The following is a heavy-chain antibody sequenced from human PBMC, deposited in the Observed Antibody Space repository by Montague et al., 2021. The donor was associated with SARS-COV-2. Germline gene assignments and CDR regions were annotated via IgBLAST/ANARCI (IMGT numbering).Heavy chain of an antibody. J-gene: IGHJ4*02. D-gene: IGHD3-10*01. CDR2: IKQDGSGE. CDR1: GFAFSSYW. V-gene: IGHV3-7*03. CDR3: ASTGSASY. Sequence: SRRLSFSASGFAFSSYWMTWVRQAPGKGLEWVANIKQDGSGEYYMDSVKGRFTISRDNGKNSVFLQMNSLRAEDTAVYYCASTGSASYWGQGTLVTVSS.